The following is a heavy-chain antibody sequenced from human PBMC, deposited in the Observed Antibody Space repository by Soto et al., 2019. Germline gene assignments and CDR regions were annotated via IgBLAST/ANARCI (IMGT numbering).Heavy chain of an antibody. J-gene: IGHJ6*02. CDR2: IIPIFGTA. D-gene: IGHD3-3*01. Sequence: SVKVSCTASGGTFSSYAISWVRQAPGQGLEWMGGIIPIFGTANYAQKFQGRVTITADESTSTAYMELSSLRSEDTAVYYCARDTRYTIFGVVIIHYYGMDVWGQGTTVTVSS. CDR3: ARDTRYTIFGVVIIHYYGMDV. V-gene: IGHV1-69*13. CDR1: GGTFSSYA.